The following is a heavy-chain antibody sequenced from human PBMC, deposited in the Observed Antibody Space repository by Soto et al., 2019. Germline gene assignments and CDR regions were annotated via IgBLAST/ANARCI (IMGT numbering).Heavy chain of an antibody. J-gene: IGHJ4*02. CDR1: GFTFSSYG. V-gene: IGHV3-30*18. Sequence: GGSLRLSCAASGFTFSSYGMHWVRQAPGKGLEWVAVISYDGSNKYYADSVKGRFTISRDNSKNTLYLQMNSLRAEDTAVYYCAKGWRVRRVIRPRNGGYLGQGTLVTVS. CDR2: ISYDGSNK. D-gene: IGHD3-10*01. CDR3: AKGWRVRRVIRPRNGGY.